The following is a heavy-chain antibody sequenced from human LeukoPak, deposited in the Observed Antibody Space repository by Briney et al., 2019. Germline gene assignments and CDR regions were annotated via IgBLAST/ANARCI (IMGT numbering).Heavy chain of an antibody. Sequence: SETLSLTCTVSGGSISSYYWSWIRQPPGKGLEWIGYMYYSGSTNCNPSLKSRLTISVDTSKNQFSLKLSSVTAADTAVYYCARGSGWYYYWGQGTLVTVSS. CDR1: GGSISSYY. J-gene: IGHJ4*02. CDR2: MYYSGST. D-gene: IGHD6-19*01. V-gene: IGHV4-59*01. CDR3: ARGSGWYYY.